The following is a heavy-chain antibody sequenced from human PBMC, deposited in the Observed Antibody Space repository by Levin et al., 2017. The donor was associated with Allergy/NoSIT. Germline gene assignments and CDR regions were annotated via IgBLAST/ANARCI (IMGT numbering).Heavy chain of an antibody. D-gene: IGHD1-1*01. CDR1: GYSFTSYW. V-gene: IGHV5-51*01. CDR3: AGLQGGLNY. Sequence: LGESLKISCKGSGYSFTSYWIAWVRQMPGKGLEWMGIIFPADSGIRYSPSFRGQVTISADKSISTAYLQWSSLKASDTAVYYCAGLQGGLNYWGQGTLVTVSS. J-gene: IGHJ4*02. CDR2: IFPADSGI.